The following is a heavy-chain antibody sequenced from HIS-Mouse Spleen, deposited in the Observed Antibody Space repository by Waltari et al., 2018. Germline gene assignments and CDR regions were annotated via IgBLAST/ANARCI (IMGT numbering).Heavy chain of an antibody. CDR2: ISYDGSNK. J-gene: IGHJ4*02. CDR1: GFTCGGYG. CDR3: AKDKHHAFDY. Sequence: QVQLVESGGGVVQPGRSLRLSCAASGFTCGGYGMHWVRQAPGKGLEWVAVISYDGSNKYYADSVKGRFTISRDNSKNTLYLQMNSLRAEDTAVYYCAKDKHHAFDYWGQGTLVTVSS. V-gene: IGHV3-30*18.